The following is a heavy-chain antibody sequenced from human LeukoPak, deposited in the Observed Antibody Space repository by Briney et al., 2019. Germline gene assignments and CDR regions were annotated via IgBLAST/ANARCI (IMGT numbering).Heavy chain of an antibody. Sequence: GGSLRLSCAASGFTFSTYTMNWVRQAPGKGLEWVAVIWYDGSNKYYADSVKGRFTISRDNSKNTLYLQMNSLRAEDTAVYYCARDSDSAAELAYWGQGTLVTVSS. J-gene: IGHJ4*02. CDR2: IWYDGSNK. V-gene: IGHV3-33*08. CDR3: ARDSDSAAELAY. D-gene: IGHD1-26*01. CDR1: GFTFSTYT.